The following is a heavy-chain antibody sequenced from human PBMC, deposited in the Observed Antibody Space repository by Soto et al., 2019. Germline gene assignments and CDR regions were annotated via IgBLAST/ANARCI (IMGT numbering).Heavy chain of an antibody. D-gene: IGHD3-10*01. J-gene: IGHJ4*02. CDR2: ITRRSSTI. Sequence: GGSLRLSCAASGFTFSNYSLNWVRQAPGKGLEWVSYITRRSSTIYSADSVKGRFTISRDNAKNSLYLQMNSLKAEDTAVYFCARQLLWLGAPFDSWGQGTLVTVSS. CDR1: GFTFSNYS. V-gene: IGHV3-48*04. CDR3: ARQLLWLGAPFDS.